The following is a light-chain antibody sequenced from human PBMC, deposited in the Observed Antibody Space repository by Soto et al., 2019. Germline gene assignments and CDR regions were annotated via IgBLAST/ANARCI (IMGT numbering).Light chain of an antibody. V-gene: IGKV1-5*03. Sequence: DIQMTQSPSILSASVGDRVTITCRASQSISSWLAWYQQKPGKAPNLLIHKASHLESGVPSRFSGSGSGTEFTLTISSLQPEDFATYYCQQSYSTPYTFGQGTKLEIK. CDR3: QQSYSTPYT. CDR1: QSISSW. CDR2: KAS. J-gene: IGKJ2*01.